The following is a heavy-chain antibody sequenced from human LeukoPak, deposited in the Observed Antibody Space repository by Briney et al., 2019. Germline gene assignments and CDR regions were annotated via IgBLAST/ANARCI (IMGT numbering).Heavy chain of an antibody. D-gene: IGHD1-26*01. Sequence: PGGSLRLSCAASGFTFSDYGMHWVRQAPGKGLEWVTFIRYDGSNKYYADSVKGRFTISRDNSKNTLYLQMNSLRAEDTAVYYCAKDDSGSYYGSTIYWGQGTLVTVSS. CDR2: IRYDGSNK. CDR1: GFTFSDYG. V-gene: IGHV3-30*02. CDR3: AKDDSGSYYGSTIY. J-gene: IGHJ4*02.